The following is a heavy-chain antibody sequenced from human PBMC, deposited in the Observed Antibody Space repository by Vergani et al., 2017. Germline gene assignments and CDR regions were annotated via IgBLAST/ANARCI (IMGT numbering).Heavy chain of an antibody. CDR1: GYTFTDHY. Sequence: EVQLVQSGAEVKKPGATMKISCKVSGYTFTDHYMHWVKQAPGKGLEWMGLVDPEDGETIYAEKFKGRVTIAADTSTDTAHLELSSLRSEDTAVYYCARDQTEGIGSSSWYTPFSYYGMDVWGQGTTVTVSS. J-gene: IGHJ6*02. D-gene: IGHD6-13*01. V-gene: IGHV1-69-2*01. CDR3: ARDQTEGIGSSSWYTPFSYYGMDV. CDR2: VDPEDGET.